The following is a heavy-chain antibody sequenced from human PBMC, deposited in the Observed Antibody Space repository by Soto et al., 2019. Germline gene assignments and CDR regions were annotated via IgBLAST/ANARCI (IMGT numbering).Heavy chain of an antibody. CDR2: TYYRSKWYS. D-gene: IGHD6-19*01. V-gene: IGHV6-1*01. J-gene: IGHJ4*01. Sequence: SQSLSLTCAISGGGGSGNRGAWSWIRKSQSRGLEWLGRTYYRSKWYSDYAISVRSRITIDPDTSKNQFSLRLNSVTPDDTAVYYCARYTSASYLDYWGNRTPVTVSS. CDR1: GGGGSGNRGA. CDR3: ARYTSASYLDY.